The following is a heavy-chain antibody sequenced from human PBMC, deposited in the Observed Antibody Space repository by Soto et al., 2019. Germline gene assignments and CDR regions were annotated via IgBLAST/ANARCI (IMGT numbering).Heavy chain of an antibody. CDR2: IRSKAYGGTT. D-gene: IGHD3-22*01. Sequence: SLRLSCTASGFTFGDYAMSWFRQAPGKGLEWVGFIRSKAYGGTTEYAASVKGRFTISRDDSKSIAYLQMNSLKTEDTAVYYCTRSGYYDSSGYLFDYWGQGTLVTVSS. J-gene: IGHJ4*02. V-gene: IGHV3-49*03. CDR3: TRSGYYDSSGYLFDY. CDR1: GFTFGDYA.